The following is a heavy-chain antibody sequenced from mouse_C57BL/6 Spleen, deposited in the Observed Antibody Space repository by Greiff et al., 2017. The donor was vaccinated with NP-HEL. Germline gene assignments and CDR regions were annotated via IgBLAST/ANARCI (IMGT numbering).Heavy chain of an antibody. V-gene: IGHV14-4*01. CDR3: TTRRIYYYGSSLDY. CDR1: GFNIKDDY. J-gene: IGHJ2*01. D-gene: IGHD1-1*01. Sequence: VQLQQSGAELVRPGASVKLSCTASGFNIKDDYMHWVKQRPEQGLEWIGWIDPENGDTEYASKFQGKATITADTSSNTAYLQLSSLTSEDTAVYYCTTRRIYYYGSSLDYWGQGTTLTVSS. CDR2: IDPENGDT.